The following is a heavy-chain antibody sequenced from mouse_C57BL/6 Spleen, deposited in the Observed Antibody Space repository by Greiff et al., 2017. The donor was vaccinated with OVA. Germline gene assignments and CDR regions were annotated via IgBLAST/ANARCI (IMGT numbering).Heavy chain of an antibody. D-gene: IGHD1-1*01. CDR2: IYPRDGST. CDR3: ARPYYYGSSPYFDY. Sequence: QVQLQQSGPELVKPGASVKLSCKASGYTFTSYDINWVKQRPGQGLEWIGWIYPRDGSTKYNEKFKGNATLTVDTSSSTAYMELHSLTSEDSAVYFCARPYYYGSSPYFDYWGQGTTLTVSS. J-gene: IGHJ2*01. CDR1: GYTFTSYD. V-gene: IGHV1-85*01.